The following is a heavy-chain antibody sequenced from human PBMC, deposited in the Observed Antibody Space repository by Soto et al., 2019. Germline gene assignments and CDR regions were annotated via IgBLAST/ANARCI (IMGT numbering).Heavy chain of an antibody. D-gene: IGHD1-1*01. CDR1: GFTFDDYA. CDR3: AKSPGGYYYGMDV. Sequence: EVELVESGGGLVQPGRSLRLSCAASGFTFDDYAMHWVRQVPGKGLEWVSGISWNSNNIGYADSVKGRFTISRDNAKNSLFLQLNSLRAEDTALYYCAKSPGGYYYGMDVWGQGTTVTVFS. J-gene: IGHJ6*02. V-gene: IGHV3-9*01. CDR2: ISWNSNNI.